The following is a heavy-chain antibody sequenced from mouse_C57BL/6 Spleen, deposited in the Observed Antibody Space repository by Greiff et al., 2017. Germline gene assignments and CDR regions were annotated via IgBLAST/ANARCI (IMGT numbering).Heavy chain of an antibody. CDR2: ISDGGSYT. V-gene: IGHV5-4*01. CDR3: ARGRHYYGSSYPAY. CDR1: GFTFSSYA. J-gene: IGHJ3*01. D-gene: IGHD1-1*01. Sequence: EVQLVESGGGLVKPGGSLKLSCAASGFTFSSYAMSWVRQTPEKRLEWVATISDGGSYTYYPDNVKGRFTISRDNAKNNLYLQMSHLKSEDTAMYYCARGRHYYGSSYPAYWGQGTLVTVSA.